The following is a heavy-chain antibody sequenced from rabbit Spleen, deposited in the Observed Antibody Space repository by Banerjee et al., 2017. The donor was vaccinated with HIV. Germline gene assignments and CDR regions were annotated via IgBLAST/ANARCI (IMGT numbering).Heavy chain of an antibody. CDR2: IYTGGSSGFT. J-gene: IGHJ6*01. V-gene: IGHV1S40*01. Sequence: SLDESGGDLGKPGASLTLTCKASGFTTSIDGICWVRQAPGKGLEWIGCIYTGGSSGFTYSATWAKGRFTCSKTSSTTVTLQMTSLTVADTATYFCARDTGSSFSSYGMDLWGPGTLVTVS. D-gene: IGHD8-1*01. CDR1: GFTTSIDG. CDR3: ARDTGSSFSSYGMDL.